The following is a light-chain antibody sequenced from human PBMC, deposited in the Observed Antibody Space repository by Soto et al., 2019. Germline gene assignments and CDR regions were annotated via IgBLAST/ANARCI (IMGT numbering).Light chain of an antibody. CDR1: SSNIRTNA. V-gene: IGLV1-44*01. CDR3: GAWDDSLNAYV. Sequence: QSVLTQPPSASGTPGQRVTISCSGSSSNIRTNAVNWFKQLPGTAPKLLIYRNEQRPSGVPDRFSGSKSGNSASLVISGLQSEDEANYYCGAWDDSLNAYVFGSGTKLTVL. CDR2: RNE. J-gene: IGLJ1*01.